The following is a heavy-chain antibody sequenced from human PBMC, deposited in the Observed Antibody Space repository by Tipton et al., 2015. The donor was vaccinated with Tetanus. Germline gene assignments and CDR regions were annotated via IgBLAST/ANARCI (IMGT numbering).Heavy chain of an antibody. J-gene: IGHJ4*02. D-gene: IGHD2-2*01. CDR2: VYCNGNT. Sequence: TLSLTCAVSGGSISGSYWNWIRQPPGKGLEWIGYVYCNGNTHYNPALKSRVTISVDTSKNQFSLKLSSVTAADTAIYYCAREVPAAGHFDSWGQGTLVTVSP. CDR1: GGSISGSY. CDR3: AREVPAAGHFDS. V-gene: IGHV4-59*01.